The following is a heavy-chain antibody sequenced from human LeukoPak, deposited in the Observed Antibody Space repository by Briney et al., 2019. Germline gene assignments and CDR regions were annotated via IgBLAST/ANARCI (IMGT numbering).Heavy chain of an antibody. CDR1: GASMTTYY. CDR3: TRLPAARLISGAFDI. V-gene: IGHV4-59*01. CDR2: IYSSGST. J-gene: IGHJ3*02. Sequence: SETLSLTCTVSGASMTTYYWSWIRQPPGKGLEWVAYIYSSGSTNYNPSLKSRLTISIDTSKKQFSLKMSSVTAADTALYDCTRLPAARLISGAFDIWGQGTMVTVSS. D-gene: IGHD1-20*01.